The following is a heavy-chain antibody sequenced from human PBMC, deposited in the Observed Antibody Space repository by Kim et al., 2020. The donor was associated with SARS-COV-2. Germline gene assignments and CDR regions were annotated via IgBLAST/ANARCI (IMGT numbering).Heavy chain of an antibody. D-gene: IGHD2-21*01. V-gene: IGHV1-8*01. CDR1: GYTFTSYD. CDR3: ASGKKHIVVVIAIPYYYYGMDV. CDR2: MNPNSGNT. J-gene: IGHJ6*02. Sequence: ASVKVSCKASGYTFTSYDINWVRQATGQGLEWMGWMNPNSGNTGYAQKFQGRVTMTRNTSISTAYMELSSLRSEDTAVYYCASGKKHIVVVIAIPYYYYGMDVWGQGTTVTVSS.